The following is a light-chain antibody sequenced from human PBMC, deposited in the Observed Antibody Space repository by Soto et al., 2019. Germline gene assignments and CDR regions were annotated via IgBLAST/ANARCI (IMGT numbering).Light chain of an antibody. Sequence: IVLTQSPGTLSLSPWERATLSCRASQSVSSSYLAWYQQKPGQAPRLLIYGASIRATGIPDRFSGSGSGTDFTLTISRLEPEDFAVYYCQQYGSSPPLTFGGGTKVDIK. V-gene: IGKV3-20*01. CDR2: GAS. J-gene: IGKJ4*01. CDR1: QSVSSSY. CDR3: QQYGSSPPLT.